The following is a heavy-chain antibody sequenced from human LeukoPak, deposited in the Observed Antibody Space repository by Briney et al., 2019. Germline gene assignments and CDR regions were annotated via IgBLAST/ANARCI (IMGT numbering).Heavy chain of an antibody. D-gene: IGHD3-10*01. CDR3: AQSRYGSGSYYYFDY. J-gene: IGHJ4*02. V-gene: IGHV1-58*02. CDR2: IVVGSGNT. CDR1: GFTFTSSA. Sequence: PGASVKVSCKASGFTFTSSAMQWVRQARGQRLEWIGWIVVGSGNTNYAQKFQERVTITRDMSTSTAYMELSSLRSEDTAVYYCAQSRYGSGSYYYFDYWGQGTLVTVSS.